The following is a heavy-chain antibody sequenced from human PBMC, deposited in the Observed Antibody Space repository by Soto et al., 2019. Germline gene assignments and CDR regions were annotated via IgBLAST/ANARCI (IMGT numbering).Heavy chain of an antibody. CDR2: IYNDGTT. J-gene: IGHJ6*02. D-gene: IGHD3-10*01. CDR3: VRPLPSGRNYGMDV. Sequence: PVGSLRLSCTAYGLGVRNNYMSWVRQAPGMGLEWVSVIYNDGTTYYADSVKGRFTLSRDTSKNTLSLQMDSLRAEDTAVYYCVRPLPSGRNYGMDVWGQGTTVTVS. V-gene: IGHV3-53*01. CDR1: GLGVRNNY.